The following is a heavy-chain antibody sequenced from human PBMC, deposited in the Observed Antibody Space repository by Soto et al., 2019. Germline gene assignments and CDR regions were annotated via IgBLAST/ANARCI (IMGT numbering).Heavy chain of an antibody. CDR2: IHGNDGTT. J-gene: IGHJ4*01. V-gene: IGHV1-3*01. Sequence: ASGKVTCKAPGYMFTSFKMPWVRQAPGQRPEGMGWIHGNDGTTKYSQTFQGRVTLTRGTSASKDYMELGSLRPEDTAVYYCARPMNYNDYLDSWG. CDR3: ARPMNYNDYLDS. D-gene: IGHD3-10*01. CDR1: GYMFTSFK.